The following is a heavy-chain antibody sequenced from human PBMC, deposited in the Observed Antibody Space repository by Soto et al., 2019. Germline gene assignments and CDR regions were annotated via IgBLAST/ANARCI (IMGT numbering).Heavy chain of an antibody. Sequence: QVQLQESGPGLVKPSETLSLTCTVSGGSISSYYWSWIRQPPGKGLEWIGYIYYSGSTNYNPSLKSRVTSSVDTAKNQCSLKLSSVTAADTAVYYCARVRWTVAGPGHFDYWGQGTLVTVSS. CDR2: IYYSGST. CDR1: GGSISSYY. J-gene: IGHJ4*02. CDR3: ARVRWTVAGPGHFDY. D-gene: IGHD6-19*01. V-gene: IGHV4-59*01.